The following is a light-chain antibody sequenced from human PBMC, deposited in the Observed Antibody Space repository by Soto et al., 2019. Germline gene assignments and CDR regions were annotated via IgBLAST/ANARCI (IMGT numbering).Light chain of an antibody. CDR3: GSYRSRSTLV. CDR1: SSDFGGYND. CDR2: EVF. V-gene: IGLV2-14*01. J-gene: IGLJ1*01. Sequence: QSVLTQPASVSGSPGQSIPISCTGTSSDFGGYNDVSWYQQHPGTAPKVMIYEVFNRPSGVSHRFSGSKSGNTASLTISGHHADDDADYCCGSYRSRSTLVFGTGTKLTVL.